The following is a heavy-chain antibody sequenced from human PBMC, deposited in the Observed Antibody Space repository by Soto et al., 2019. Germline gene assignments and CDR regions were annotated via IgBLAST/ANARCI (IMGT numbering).Heavy chain of an antibody. D-gene: IGHD1-1*01. J-gene: IGHJ5*02. CDR2: IGAYNGDT. CDR3: ARDWKGEEGFDP. Sequence: QVQLVQSGAEVKKPGASVKVSCKASGYTFSTYGFSWVRQAPGQGLEWMGWIGAYNGDTNYAQNFQGRVTMTTDTSTTTSYMELRSLRSDDTAVYFCARDWKGEEGFDPCGQGTLVTVSS. CDR1: GYTFSTYG. V-gene: IGHV1-18*01.